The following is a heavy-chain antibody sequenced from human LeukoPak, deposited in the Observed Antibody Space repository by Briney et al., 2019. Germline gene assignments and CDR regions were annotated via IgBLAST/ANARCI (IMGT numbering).Heavy chain of an antibody. CDR3: ARAAYSSGPDY. V-gene: IGHV3-48*02. CDR1: GFXLSSYS. CDR2: ISPSSTSI. D-gene: IGHD6-19*01. Sequence: GGSLRLSCAASGFXLSSYSMNWVRQAPGKGLKWVSYISPSSTSIYYADSVKGRFTFSRDNAKNSLYLQMSSLRDEDTAVYYCARAAYSSGPDYWGQGTLVTVSS. J-gene: IGHJ4*02.